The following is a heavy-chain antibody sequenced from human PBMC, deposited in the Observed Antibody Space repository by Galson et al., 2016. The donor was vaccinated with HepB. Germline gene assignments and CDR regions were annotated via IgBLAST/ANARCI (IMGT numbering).Heavy chain of an antibody. J-gene: IGHJ2*01. CDR1: GFVVSTKY. Sequence: SLRLSCAASGFVVSTKYMSWVRQAPGKGLEWVSVIYSDGSAYYADSVKGRFTISRDISKNMVDLQMNNLRAEDTAVYYCAREKGYLTNWFFDLWGRGNLVTVSS. CDR3: AREKGYLTNWFFDL. V-gene: IGHV3-66*02. D-gene: IGHD3-16*02. CDR2: IYSDGSA.